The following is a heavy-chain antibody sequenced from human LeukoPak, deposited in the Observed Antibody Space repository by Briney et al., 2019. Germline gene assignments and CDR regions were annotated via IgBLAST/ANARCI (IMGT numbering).Heavy chain of an antibody. Sequence: GGSLRLSCAASGFTFSSYAMHWVRQAPGKGLEWVAVISYDGSNKYYADSVKGRFTISRDNSKNTLYLQMNSLRAEDTAVYYCARVPRGVAANDAFDIWGQGTMVTVSS. J-gene: IGHJ3*02. CDR2: ISYDGSNK. D-gene: IGHD2-15*01. CDR3: ARVPRGVAANDAFDI. V-gene: IGHV3-30*04. CDR1: GFTFSSYA.